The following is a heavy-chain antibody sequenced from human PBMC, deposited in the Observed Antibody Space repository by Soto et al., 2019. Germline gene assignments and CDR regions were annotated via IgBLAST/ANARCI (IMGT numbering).Heavy chain of an antibody. V-gene: IGHV1-18*01. D-gene: IGHD2-2*01. CDR1: GYSFTNYG. Sequence: ASVKVSCKTSGYSFTNYGINWVRQAPVQGLEWMGWSSANSGNTNYAQNLQGRVTMTRETSTTAAYLELRGFLSDDTPVYYCARERCGDTSCYSLRWYYTDVWGKGTTVTVSS. CDR2: SSANSGNT. CDR3: ARERCGDTSCYSLRWYYTDV. J-gene: IGHJ6*03.